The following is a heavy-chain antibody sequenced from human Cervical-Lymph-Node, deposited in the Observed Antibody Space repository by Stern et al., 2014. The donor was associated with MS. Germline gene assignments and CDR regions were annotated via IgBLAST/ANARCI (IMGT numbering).Heavy chain of an antibody. CDR2: IYYSGST. CDR1: GGSIRGYY. Sequence: LVESGPGLVEPSETLSLTCTVSGGSIRGYYWTWIRQPPGKGLEWIGYIYYSGSTRYNPSLKSRVSTSLDTSKNQFSLKLTSVTAADTAVYYCARSNWDDAPNFEFWGQGTLVTVSS. V-gene: IGHV4-59*01. CDR3: ARSNWDDAPNFEF. J-gene: IGHJ4*02. D-gene: IGHD1-1*01.